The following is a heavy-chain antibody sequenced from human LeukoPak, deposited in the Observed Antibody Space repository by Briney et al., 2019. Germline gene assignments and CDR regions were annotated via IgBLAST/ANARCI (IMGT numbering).Heavy chain of an antibody. V-gene: IGHV3-23*01. Sequence: GASLRLSCAASGFTFSNYGMSWVRQAPGRGLEWVSTISGSGESTYYADSVKGRFTISRDNSKNTVYLQLHSLRAEDTAVYFCAKDSATYARFDYWGQGTLVTVSS. D-gene: IGHD3-10*02. CDR2: ISGSGEST. CDR3: AKDSATYARFDY. J-gene: IGHJ4*02. CDR1: GFTFSNYG.